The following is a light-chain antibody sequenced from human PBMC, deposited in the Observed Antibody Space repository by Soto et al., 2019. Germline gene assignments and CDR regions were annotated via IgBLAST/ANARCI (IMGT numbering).Light chain of an antibody. J-gene: IGKJ2*01. CDR3: QQYNKWPPYT. CDR2: GAS. CDR1: QSVSSN. V-gene: IGKV3-15*01. Sequence: EIVMTQSPANLSVSPGERATLSCRASQSVSSNLAWYQQKPGQGPRLLIYGASTRATSIPARFSGSGSGTEFTLIITSLQSEDFAVYYCQQYNKWPPYTFGQGTKLEIK.